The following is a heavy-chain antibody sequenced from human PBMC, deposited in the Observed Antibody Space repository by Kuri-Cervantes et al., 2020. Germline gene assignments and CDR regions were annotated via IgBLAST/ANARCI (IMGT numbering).Heavy chain of an antibody. J-gene: IGHJ3*02. CDR2: ISYDGSNK. V-gene: IGHV3-30-3*01. CDR1: GFTFSSYA. D-gene: IGHD6-19*01. CDR3: ARDLDSSGWSEGDDAFDI. Sequence: GESLKISCAASGFTFSSYAMHWVRQAPGKGLEWMAVISYDGSNKYYADSVKGRFTISRDNSKNTLYLQMNSLRAEDTAVYYCARDLDSSGWSEGDDAFDIWGQGTMVTVSS.